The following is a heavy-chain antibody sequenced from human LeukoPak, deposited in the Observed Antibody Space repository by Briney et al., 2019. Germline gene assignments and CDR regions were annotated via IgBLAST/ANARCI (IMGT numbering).Heavy chain of an antibody. D-gene: IGHD3/OR15-3a*01. J-gene: IGHJ4*02. Sequence: SETLSLTCTVSGGSISSYYWSWIRQPPGKGLEWIGYIYYSGSTNYNPSLKSRVTISVDTSKNQFSLELSSVTAADTAVYYCARAGGWTYYYDYWGQGTLVTVSS. V-gene: IGHV4-59*01. CDR1: GGSISSYY. CDR3: ARAGGWTYYYDY. CDR2: IYYSGST.